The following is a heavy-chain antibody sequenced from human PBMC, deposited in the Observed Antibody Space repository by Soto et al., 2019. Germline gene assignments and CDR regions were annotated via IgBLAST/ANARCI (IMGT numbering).Heavy chain of an antibody. CDR2: ISSSSSTI. CDR1: GFTFSSYS. D-gene: IGHD2-2*01. CDR3: ARQDIVVVPAAMCLDY. V-gene: IGHV3-48*01. Sequence: GGSLRLSCAASGFTFSSYSMNWVRQAPGKGLEWVSYISSSSSTIYYADSVKGRFTISRDNAKNSLYLQMNSLRAEDTAVYYCARQDIVVVPAAMCLDYWGQGTLVTVSS. J-gene: IGHJ4*02.